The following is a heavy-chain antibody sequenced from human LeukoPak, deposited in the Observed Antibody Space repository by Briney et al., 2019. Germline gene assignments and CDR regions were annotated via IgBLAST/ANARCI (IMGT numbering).Heavy chain of an antibody. CDR1: GYTFTSYD. CDR3: ATPGNMVGATGAFDI. CDR2: MNPNSGNT. Sequence: GASVKVSCKASGYTFTSYDINWVRQAAGQGLEWMGWMNPNSGNTGYAQKFQGRVTMTRNTSISTAYMELSSLRSEDTAVYYCATPGNMVGATGAFDIWGQGTMVTVSS. D-gene: IGHD1-26*01. J-gene: IGHJ3*02. V-gene: IGHV1-8*01.